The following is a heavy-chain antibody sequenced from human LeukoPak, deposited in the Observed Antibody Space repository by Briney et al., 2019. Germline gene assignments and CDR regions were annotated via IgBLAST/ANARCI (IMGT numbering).Heavy chain of an antibody. CDR2: INSDGSST. J-gene: IGHJ6*02. Sequence: GGSLRLSCAASGLTFSSYWMHWVRQAPGKGLVWVSRINSDGSSTSYADSVKGRFTISRDNAKNTLYLQMNSLRAEDTAVYYCARDDGDLYYYGMDVWGQGTTVTVSS. CDR1: GLTFSSYW. D-gene: IGHD4-17*01. V-gene: IGHV3-74*01. CDR3: ARDDGDLYYYGMDV.